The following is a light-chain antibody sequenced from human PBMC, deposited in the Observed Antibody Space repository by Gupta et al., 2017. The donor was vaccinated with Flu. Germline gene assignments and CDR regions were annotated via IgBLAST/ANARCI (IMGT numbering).Light chain of an antibody. CDR3: QAWGAGVVV. J-gene: IGLJ2*01. Sequence: QPVLTQSPSASASLGASVKLTCTLSSGHSTNAIAWHQQQPDKGPRYLMNLNSDGSLNKGDGIPDRFSGSSSGAERYLTISSLQSEDEADYYCQAWGAGVVVFGGGTKLTVL. CDR2: LNSDGSL. V-gene: IGLV4-69*01. CDR1: SGHSTNA.